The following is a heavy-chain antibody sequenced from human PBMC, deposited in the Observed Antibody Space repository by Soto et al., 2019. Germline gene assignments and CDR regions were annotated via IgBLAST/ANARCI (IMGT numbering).Heavy chain of an antibody. Sequence: QVQLVESGGGVVQPGRSLRLSCAASGFTFSSYAMHWVRQAPGKGLEWVAVISYDGSNKYYADSVKGRFTISRDNSKNTVYLQMNSLRAEDTAVYYCARPGRLYCSGGSCSLYTHDNGFDPWGQGTLVTVSS. CDR3: ARPGRLYCSGGSCSLYTHDNGFDP. CDR2: ISYDGSNK. CDR1: GFTFSSYA. J-gene: IGHJ5*02. D-gene: IGHD2-15*01. V-gene: IGHV3-30-3*01.